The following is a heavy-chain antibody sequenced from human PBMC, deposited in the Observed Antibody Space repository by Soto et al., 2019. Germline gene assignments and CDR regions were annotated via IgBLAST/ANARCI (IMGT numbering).Heavy chain of an antibody. J-gene: IGHJ3*02. Sequence: GGSLRLSCAASGFSFSSYAMSGVRQAAGKGLEWVSAISGSGGSTYYADSVKCRFTISRDNSKNTLYLQMNSLRAEETAVYYCAKTNSRIQLWFGAFDIWGQGTMVTVPS. V-gene: IGHV3-23*01. D-gene: IGHD5-18*01. CDR1: GFSFSSYA. CDR2: ISGSGGST. CDR3: AKTNSRIQLWFGAFDI.